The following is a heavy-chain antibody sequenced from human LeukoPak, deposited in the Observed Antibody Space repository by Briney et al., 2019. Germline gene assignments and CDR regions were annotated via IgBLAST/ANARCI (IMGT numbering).Heavy chain of an antibody. J-gene: IGHJ6*02. V-gene: IGHV3-30*18. CDR1: GFTFSSYG. D-gene: IGHD3-10*01. CDR2: IGYDGSNK. CDR3: VKGGDYGSGSYYNVYFYGMDV. Sequence: PGRSLRLSCAASGFTFSSYGMHWVRQAPGTGLEWVAYIGYDGSNKYYADSMKGRFTISRDNPKNTLYLEMNSLRAEDTAVYYCVKGGDYGSGSYYNVYFYGMDVWGQGTTVIVSS.